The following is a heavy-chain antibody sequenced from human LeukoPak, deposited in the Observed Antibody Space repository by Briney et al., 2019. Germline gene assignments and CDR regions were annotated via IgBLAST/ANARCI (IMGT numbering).Heavy chain of an antibody. Sequence: PGGSLRLSCAASGFTFSSYSMNWVRQAPGKGLEWVSSISSSSSYIYYADSVKGRFTISRDNSKNTLYLQMNSLRAEDTAVYYCAKYDISNLLPFDYWGQGTLVTVSS. V-gene: IGHV3-21*04. J-gene: IGHJ4*02. CDR1: GFTFSSYS. D-gene: IGHD3-9*01. CDR3: AKYDISNLLPFDY. CDR2: ISSSSSYI.